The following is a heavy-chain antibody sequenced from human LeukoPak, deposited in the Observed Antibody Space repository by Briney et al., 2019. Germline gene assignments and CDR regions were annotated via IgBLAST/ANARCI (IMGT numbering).Heavy chain of an antibody. CDR3: ARGEYYYDSSGTDAFDI. CDR2: IYYSGST. V-gene: IGHV4-59*01. D-gene: IGHD3-22*01. J-gene: IGHJ3*02. Sequence: SETLSLTCTVSGGSISSYYWSWIRQPPGKGLEWIGYIYYSGSTNYNPSLKSRVTISVDTSKNQFSLKLSSVTAADTAVYYCARGEYYYDSSGTDAFDIWGQGTMVTVSS. CDR1: GGSISSYY.